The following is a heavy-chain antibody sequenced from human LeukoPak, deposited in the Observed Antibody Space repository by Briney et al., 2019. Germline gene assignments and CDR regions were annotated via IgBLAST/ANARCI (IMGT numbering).Heavy chain of an antibody. CDR3: ARHHGAYGSGSYTEF. V-gene: IGHV5-51*01. Sequence: PGESLKISCEGSGYSFSGYWIGWVRHMPGKGLEWMGIIYPGDSDTRYSPSFQGQVTISADKSISTAYLQWSSLKASDTAMYYCARHHGAYGSGSYTEFWGQGTLVTVSS. D-gene: IGHD3-10*01. CDR2: IYPGDSDT. CDR1: GYSFSGYW. J-gene: IGHJ4*02.